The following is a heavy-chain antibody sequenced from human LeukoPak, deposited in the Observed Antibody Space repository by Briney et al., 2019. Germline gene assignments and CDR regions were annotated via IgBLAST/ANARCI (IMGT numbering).Heavy chain of an antibody. CDR2: INAGNGNT. CDR1: GYTFTSYA. V-gene: IGHV1-3*01. Sequence: ASVKVSCKASGYTFTSYAMHWVRQAPGQRLEWTGWINAGNGNTKYSQKFQGRVTITRDTSASTAYMELSSLRSEDTAVYYCARALELLWFGELFPFDYWGQGTLVTVSS. D-gene: IGHD3-10*01. J-gene: IGHJ4*02. CDR3: ARALELLWFGELFPFDY.